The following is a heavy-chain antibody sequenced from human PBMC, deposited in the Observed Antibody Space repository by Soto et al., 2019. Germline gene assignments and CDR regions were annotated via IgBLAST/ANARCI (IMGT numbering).Heavy chain of an antibody. Sequence: ASLKISCEASGYSFTTKWIRWVRQMPGKGLEGMGRIDRNDSYTNYSPSFHAHVTISVDKSSSTAYVHWSSLKASDTAMYCATPLPPSGSSFFSWFDPWGQGTRGTVSS. D-gene: IGHD1-26*01. V-gene: IGHV5-10-1*01. CDR2: IDRNDSYT. J-gene: IGHJ5*02. CDR1: GYSFTTKW. CDR3: ATPLPPSGSSFFSWFDP.